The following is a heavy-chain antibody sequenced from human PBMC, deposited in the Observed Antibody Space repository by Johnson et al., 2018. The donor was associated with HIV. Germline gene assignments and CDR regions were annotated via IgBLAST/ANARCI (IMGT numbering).Heavy chain of an antibody. CDR3: ARFLAGTAMVGDAFDI. V-gene: IGHV3-66*01. CDR1: GFTVSSNY. CDR2: IYSGGST. D-gene: IGHD6-19*01. Sequence: VQLVESGGGLVQPGGSLRLSCAASGFTVSSNYMSWVRQAPGKGLEWVSVIYSGGSTYYADSVKGRFTISRDNAKNSLYLQMNSLRAEDTALYYCARFLAGTAMVGDAFDIWGQGTMVTVSS. J-gene: IGHJ3*02.